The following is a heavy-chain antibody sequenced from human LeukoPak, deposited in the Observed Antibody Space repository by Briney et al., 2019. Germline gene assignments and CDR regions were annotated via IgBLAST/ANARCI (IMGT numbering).Heavy chain of an antibody. CDR2: ISYDGSNK. V-gene: IGHV3-30*04. Sequence: GGSLRLSCAASGFTFSSYAMHWVRQAPGKGLEWVAVISYDGSNKYYADSVKGRFTISRDNSKNTPYLQMNSLRAEDTAVYYCARAKQASYAFDIWGQGTMVTVSS. J-gene: IGHJ3*02. CDR3: ARAKQASYAFDI. D-gene: IGHD6-13*01. CDR1: GFTFSSYA.